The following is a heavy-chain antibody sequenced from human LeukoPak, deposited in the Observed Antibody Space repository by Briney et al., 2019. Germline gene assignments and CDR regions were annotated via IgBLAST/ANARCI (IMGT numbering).Heavy chain of an antibody. CDR2: INHTGGT. D-gene: IGHD1-26*01. CDR1: GGSLSGYY. Sequence: SETLSLTCAVYGGSLSGYYWSWIRQSPGKGLKWIGEINHTGGTNYNPSLKSRVTLSVDTSKNQFTLKLNSVTAADTAVYYCARPYSGSYLLDAFDIWGQGTMVTVSS. CDR3: ARPYSGSYLLDAFDI. J-gene: IGHJ3*02. V-gene: IGHV4-34*01.